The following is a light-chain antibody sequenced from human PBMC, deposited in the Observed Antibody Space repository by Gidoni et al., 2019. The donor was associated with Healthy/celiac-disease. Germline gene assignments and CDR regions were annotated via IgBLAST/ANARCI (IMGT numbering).Light chain of an antibody. Sequence: IVFTQSPGTLSLSPGERATLPCRASQSVSSSYLAWYQQKPGQAPRLLIYGASSRATGIPDRFSGSGSGTDFTLTISRLEPEDFAVYYCQQYGSSPPWTFGQGTKVEIK. CDR1: QSVSSSY. J-gene: IGKJ1*01. CDR3: QQYGSSPPWT. V-gene: IGKV3-20*01. CDR2: GAS.